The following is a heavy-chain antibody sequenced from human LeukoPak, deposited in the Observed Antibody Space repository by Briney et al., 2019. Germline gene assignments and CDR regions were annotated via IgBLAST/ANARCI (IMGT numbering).Heavy chain of an antibody. Sequence: GGSLRLSCAASGFTFSSYSMTWVRQAPGKGLEWVSSISSSSSYIYYADSVKGRFTISRDNAKNSLYLQVNSLRAEDTAVYYCARDGGYGGMDVWGQGTTVTVSS. CDR3: ARDGGYGGMDV. CDR2: ISSSSSYI. CDR1: GFTFSSYS. J-gene: IGHJ6*02. D-gene: IGHD5-12*01. V-gene: IGHV3-21*01.